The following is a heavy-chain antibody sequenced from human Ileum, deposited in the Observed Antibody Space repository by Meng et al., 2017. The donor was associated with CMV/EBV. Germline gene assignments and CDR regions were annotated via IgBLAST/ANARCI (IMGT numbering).Heavy chain of an antibody. CDR2: ISGSGSYI. Sequence: GESLKISCAASAFSFSTYSMNWVRQAPGRGLEWVSSISGSGSYINYPDSVKGRFTISRDNAKNSLYLQMTSLGAEDTAVYYCARDLTVGTHYGMEVWGQGTTVTVSS. CDR3: ARDLTVGTHYGMEV. CDR1: AFSFSTYS. J-gene: IGHJ6*02. D-gene: IGHD1-14*01. V-gene: IGHV3-21*01.